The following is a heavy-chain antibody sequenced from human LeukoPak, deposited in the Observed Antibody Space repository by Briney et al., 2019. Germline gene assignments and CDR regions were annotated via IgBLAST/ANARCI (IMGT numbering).Heavy chain of an antibody. D-gene: IGHD4-11*01. CDR2: ISYDGSNK. CDR1: GFTFSSYA. CDR3: ARDRDYRPSFFDY. J-gene: IGHJ4*02. V-gene: IGHV3-30-3*01. Sequence: PGGSLRLSCAASGFTFSSYAMHWVRQAPGKGPEWVAVISYDGSNKYYADSVKGRFTISRDNSKNTLYLQMNSLRAEDTAVYYCARDRDYRPSFFDYWGQGTLVTVSS.